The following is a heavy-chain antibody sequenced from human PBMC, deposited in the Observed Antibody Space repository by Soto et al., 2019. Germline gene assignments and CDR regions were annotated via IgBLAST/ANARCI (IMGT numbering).Heavy chain of an antibody. V-gene: IGHV4-59*08. CDR3: ARHPIRYYDVLTGQIVYPEFNWVDP. CDR2: VYHTGST. Sequence: SETLSLTCAVSGGFITNDYWSWIRQPPGKGLEWIGYVYHTGSTNYKPSLKSRVTISVDKSMNQFSLKLTSVTAADTAVYYCARHPIRYYDVLTGQIVYPEFNWVDPWGHGILVTVS. D-gene: IGHD3-9*01. J-gene: IGHJ5*02. CDR1: GGFITNDY.